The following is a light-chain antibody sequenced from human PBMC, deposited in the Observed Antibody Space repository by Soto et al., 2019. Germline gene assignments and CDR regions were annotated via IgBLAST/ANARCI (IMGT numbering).Light chain of an antibody. J-gene: IGLJ1*01. CDR1: TSDVGAYNY. V-gene: IGLV2-14*01. CDR2: EVS. CDR3: SSKTRSSSPFV. Sequence: QSALTQPASVSGSPGQSITISCTGSTSDVGAYNYVSWYKHHPGQAPQLMIYEVSNRPSGVSNRFSGSKSGNTAYLTISGLQAEDEGDSYCSSKTRSSSPFVFGTGTKLTVL.